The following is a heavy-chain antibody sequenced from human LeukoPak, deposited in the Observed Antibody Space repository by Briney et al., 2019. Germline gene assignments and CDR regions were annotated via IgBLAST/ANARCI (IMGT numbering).Heavy chain of an antibody. CDR2: ILVGSGNT. CDR3: AAQSGYCTNGVCYTADAFDI. Sequence: SVKVSCKASGFTFTSSAMQWVRQARGQRREGIGWILVGSGNTNYAQKFQERVTITRDMSTSTAYMELSSLRSEDTAVYYCAAQSGYCTNGVCYTADAFDIWGQGTMVTVSS. CDR1: GFTFTSSA. V-gene: IGHV1-58*02. J-gene: IGHJ3*02. D-gene: IGHD2-8*01.